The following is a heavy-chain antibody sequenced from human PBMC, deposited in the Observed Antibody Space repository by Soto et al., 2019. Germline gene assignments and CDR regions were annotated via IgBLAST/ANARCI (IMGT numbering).Heavy chain of an antibody. J-gene: IGHJ4*02. CDR2: ISSSSGSI. V-gene: IGHV3-48*02. D-gene: IGHD6-19*01. Sequence: GWSLRLSCAAAGFTFSSYRMNWVRQAPGKGLEWISSISSSSGSIYYSDSVKGRFTISRDNAKNSLYLQMNSLRDEDTAVYYCARVPYSSGWTDYWGQGTLVTASS. CDR3: ARVPYSSGWTDY. CDR1: GFTFSSYR.